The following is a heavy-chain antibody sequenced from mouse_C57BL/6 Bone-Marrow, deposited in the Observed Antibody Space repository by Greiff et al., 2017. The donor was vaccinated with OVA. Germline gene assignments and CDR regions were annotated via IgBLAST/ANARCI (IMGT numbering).Heavy chain of an antibody. V-gene: IGHV1-54*01. J-gene: IGHJ3*01. CDR3: ASQVWFAY. CDR1: GYAFTNYL. CDR2: INPGSGGT. Sequence: QVQLQQSGAELVRPGPSVKVSCKASGYAFTNYLIEWVKQRPGQGLEWIGVINPGSGGTNYNEKFKGKATLTADKSSSTAYMQLSSLTSEDSAVYFCASQVWFAYWGQGTLVTVSA.